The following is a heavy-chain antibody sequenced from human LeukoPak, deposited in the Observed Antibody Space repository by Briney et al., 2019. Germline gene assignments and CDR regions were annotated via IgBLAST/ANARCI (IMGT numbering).Heavy chain of an antibody. CDR2: ISGSGGST. Sequence: GGSLRLSCAASGFTFSSYAMSWARQAPGKGLEWVSVISGSGGSTYYADSVKGRFTISRDISKNTLYLHMNSLRAEDTAVYYCAKPSGYTYGYPFDSWGQGSLVSVSS. CDR1: GFTFSSYA. J-gene: IGHJ4*02. D-gene: IGHD5-18*01. CDR3: AKPSGYTYGYPFDS. V-gene: IGHV3-23*01.